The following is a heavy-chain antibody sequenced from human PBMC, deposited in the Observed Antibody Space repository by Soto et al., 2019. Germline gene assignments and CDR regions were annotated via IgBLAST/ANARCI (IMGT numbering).Heavy chain of an antibody. CDR3: AGVYCSGGGCYGIDY. D-gene: IGHD2-15*01. V-gene: IGHV1-46*01. CDR2: INPSGGST. Sequence: QVQLVQSGAEVKKPGASVKVSCKASGYTFTSYFMHWVRQAPGQGLEWMGIINPSGGSTSYAQKFQGRVTMTRDTSTSTVYMELSSLRSEDTAVYYCAGVYCSGGGCYGIDYWGQGTLVTVSS. J-gene: IGHJ4*02. CDR1: GYTFTSYF.